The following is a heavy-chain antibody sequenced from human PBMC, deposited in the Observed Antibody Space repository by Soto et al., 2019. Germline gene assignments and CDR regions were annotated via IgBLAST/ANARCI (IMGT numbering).Heavy chain of an antibody. CDR3: AKDRGIAAAGTIFDWFDP. CDR1: GFTFSSYA. Sequence: PXXSLRLSCAASGFTFSSYAMSWVRQAPGKGLEWVSAISGSGGSTYYADSVKGRFTISRDNSKNTLYLQMNSLRAEDTAVYYCAKDRGIAAAGTIFDWFDPWGQGTLVTVSS. V-gene: IGHV3-23*01. J-gene: IGHJ5*02. CDR2: ISGSGGST. D-gene: IGHD6-13*01.